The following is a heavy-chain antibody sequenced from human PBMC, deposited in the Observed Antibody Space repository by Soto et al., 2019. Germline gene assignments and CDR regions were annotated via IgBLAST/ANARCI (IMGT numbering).Heavy chain of an antibody. V-gene: IGHV4-31*03. D-gene: IGHD6-6*01. CDR3: ARGSSIAGLYYGMDV. CDR1: GGSISSGGYY. CDR2: NYYSGIT. J-gene: IGHJ6*02. Sequence: QVQLQESGPGLVKPSQTLSLTCTVSGGSISSGGYYWTWIRQHPGKGLEWIGYNYYSGITYYNPSLKSRVTISLHTSKNQCSLKLSSVTAADTAVYYCARGSSIAGLYYGMDVWGQGTTVTVSS.